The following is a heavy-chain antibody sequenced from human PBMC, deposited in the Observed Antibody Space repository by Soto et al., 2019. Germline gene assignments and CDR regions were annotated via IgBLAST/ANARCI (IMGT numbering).Heavy chain of an antibody. CDR2: ISGSGGST. Sequence: GGSLRLSCAASGFTFSRYSMSWVRQAPGKGLEWVSAISGSGGSTYYADSVKGRFTISRDNSKNTLYLQMNSLRAEDTAVYYCAKDQYYDSSGSLNWFDPWGQGTLVTVSS. D-gene: IGHD3-22*01. J-gene: IGHJ5*02. V-gene: IGHV3-23*01. CDR3: AKDQYYDSSGSLNWFDP. CDR1: GFTFSRYS.